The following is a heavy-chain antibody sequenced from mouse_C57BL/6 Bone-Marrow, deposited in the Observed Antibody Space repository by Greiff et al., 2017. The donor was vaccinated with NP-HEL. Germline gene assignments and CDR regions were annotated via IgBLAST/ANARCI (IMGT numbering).Heavy chain of an antibody. CDR2: IYIGNGYT. J-gene: IGHJ1*03. Sequence: EVQVVESGAELVRPGSSVKMSCKTSGYTFTSYGINWVKQRPGQGLEWIGYIYIGNGYTEYNEKFKGKATLTSDTSSSTAYMQLSSLTSEDSAIYFCARCPDGYPHYWYFDVWGTGTTVTVSS. CDR1: GYTFTSYG. D-gene: IGHD2-3*01. CDR3: ARCPDGYPHYWYFDV. V-gene: IGHV1-58*01.